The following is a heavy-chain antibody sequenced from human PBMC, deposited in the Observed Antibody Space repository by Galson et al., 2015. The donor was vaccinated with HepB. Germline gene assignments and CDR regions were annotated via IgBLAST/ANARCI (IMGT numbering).Heavy chain of an antibody. Sequence: SVKVSCKASGYTFPSYYMHWVRQAPGQGLEWVGIINPNGDGAKHAQKFKGRLTMTRDTSTNTVYMELSSLRSEDTAVYYCARDGSTTNSYYYYYYMDVWGKGTTVTVSS. CDR2: INPNGDGA. CDR3: ARDGSTTNSYYYYYYMDV. J-gene: IGHJ6*03. D-gene: IGHD2/OR15-2a*01. V-gene: IGHV1-46*01. CDR1: GYTFPSYY.